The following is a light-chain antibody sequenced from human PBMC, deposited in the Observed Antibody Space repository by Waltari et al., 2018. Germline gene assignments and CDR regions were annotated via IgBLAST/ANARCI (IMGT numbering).Light chain of an antibody. Sequence: EIVLTQSPVILSLSPGERATLPCRASQNVTNYLARYQPKPGQAPRLLIYDASNRATGIPARFSGSGSGTDFTLTISSLEPEDFAVYYCQQRYKWLFGPGTKVEIK. CDR1: QNVTNY. J-gene: IGKJ3*01. CDR2: DAS. CDR3: QQRYKWL. V-gene: IGKV3-11*01.